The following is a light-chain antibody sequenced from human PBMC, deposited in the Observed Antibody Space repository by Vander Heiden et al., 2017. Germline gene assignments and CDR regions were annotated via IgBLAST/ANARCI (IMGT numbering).Light chain of an antibody. V-gene: IGKV3-20*01. CDR3: QQYGSSPFT. J-gene: IGKJ5*01. CDR2: GAS. Sequence: EIVLTQSPGTLSLSPGERATLSCRASQRVSSNYLAWYQQKPGQAPRLLLYGASSRATCIPDRFSGSGSGTDFTLTISRLEPEDFAVYYCQQYGSSPFTFGQGTRLGIK. CDR1: QRVSSNY.